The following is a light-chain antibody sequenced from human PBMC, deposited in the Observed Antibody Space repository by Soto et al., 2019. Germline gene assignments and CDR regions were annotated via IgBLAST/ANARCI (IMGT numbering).Light chain of an antibody. Sequence: EIVMTQSPATLSVSPGERATLSCRASQSVSSNLAWYQQKPGQAPRLLIYGASTRATGIPARFSGSGSGTELTLTISSLQSEDFAVYYCQQYNNWPGTFGQWTKVDIK. CDR3: QQYNNWPGT. CDR2: GAS. J-gene: IGKJ1*01. CDR1: QSVSSN. V-gene: IGKV3-15*01.